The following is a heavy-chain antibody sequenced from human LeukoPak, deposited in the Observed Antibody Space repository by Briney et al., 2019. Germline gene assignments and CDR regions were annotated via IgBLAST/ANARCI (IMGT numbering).Heavy chain of an antibody. Sequence: PGGSLRLSCAASGFSFDDYAMHWVRQAPGKGLEWVSGISWNSGSIDYADSVKGGFTISRDNAKNSLYLKMNSLRAEDTALYYCAKDTIAMPRMGAFEIWGQGTMVTVSS. CDR3: AKDTIAMPRMGAFEI. CDR2: ISWNSGSI. J-gene: IGHJ3*02. CDR1: GFSFDDYA. V-gene: IGHV3-9*01. D-gene: IGHD6-19*01.